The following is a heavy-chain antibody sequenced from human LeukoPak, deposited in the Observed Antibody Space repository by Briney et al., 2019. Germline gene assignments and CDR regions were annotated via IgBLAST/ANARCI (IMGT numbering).Heavy chain of an antibody. D-gene: IGHD3-22*01. CDR3: ARGGYYDGSGHYGY. Sequence: GESLKISCKGSGYTFTSYWIGWVRQMPEKGLEWMGRINPNSGGTNYAQKFQGRVTMTRDTSISTAYMELSRLRSDDTAVCYCARGGYYDGSGHYGYWGQGTLVTVSS. CDR2: INPNSGGT. V-gene: IGHV1-2*06. CDR1: GYTFTSYW. J-gene: IGHJ4*02.